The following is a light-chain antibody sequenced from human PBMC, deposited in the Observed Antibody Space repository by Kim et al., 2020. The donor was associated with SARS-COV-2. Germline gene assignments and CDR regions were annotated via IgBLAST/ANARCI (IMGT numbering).Light chain of an antibody. J-gene: IGLJ1*01. CDR1: SSNIGAGYD. V-gene: IGLV1-40*01. CDR2: GNS. Sequence: VTTSCTGSSSNIGAGYDVNWYQQLPGTAPKLLIYGNSNRPSGVPDRFSGSKSGTSASLAITGLQAEDEADYYCQSYDSSLSGSEVFGTGTKVTVL. CDR3: QSYDSSLSGSEV.